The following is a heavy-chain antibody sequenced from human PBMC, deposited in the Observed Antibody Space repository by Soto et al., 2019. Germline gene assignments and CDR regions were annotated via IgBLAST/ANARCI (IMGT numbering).Heavy chain of an antibody. CDR2: ISNSGTS. CDR3: ARERFTMTGGVITTAWFDP. J-gene: IGHJ5*02. Sequence: SETLSLTCSVSGGSISSYYRNWIRQAPGKGLEWIGYISNSGTSYYNPSLRGRVTISADTSKNQFSLKMTSVTAADTAVYFCARERFTMTGGVITTAWFDPWGPGTRVTVSS. V-gene: IGHV4-59*01. D-gene: IGHD3-16*02. CDR1: GGSISSYY.